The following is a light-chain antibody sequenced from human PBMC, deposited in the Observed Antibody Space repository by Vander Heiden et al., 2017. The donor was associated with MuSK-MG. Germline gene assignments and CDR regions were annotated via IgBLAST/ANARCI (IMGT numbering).Light chain of an antibody. CDR3: QQANSFPFT. J-gene: IGKJ3*01. V-gene: IGKV1-12*01. CDR2: AAS. Sequence: IQMSQSPSSVSASVGDRVTITCRASQGISSSLAWYQQKPWKAPKLLIYAASSVQSGVPSRFSGSGSGTDFTLTISILQPEDFATYYCQQANSFPFTFGPGTKVDIK. CDR1: QGISSS.